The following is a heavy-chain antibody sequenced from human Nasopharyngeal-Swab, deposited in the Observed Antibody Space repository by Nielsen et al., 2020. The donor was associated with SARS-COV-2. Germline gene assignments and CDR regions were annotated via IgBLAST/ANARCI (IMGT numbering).Heavy chain of an antibody. J-gene: IGHJ4*02. V-gene: IGHV3-23*01. D-gene: IGHD3-10*01. CDR3: AKVPLFYGEGGLFDY. CDR1: EFTFSSYA. CDR2: ISGSGGST. Sequence: GESLKISCAASEFTFSSYAMSWVRQAPGKGLEWVSAISGSGGSTYYADSVKGRFTISRDNSKNTLYLQMNSLRAEDTAVYYCAKVPLFYGEGGLFDYWGQGTLVTVSS.